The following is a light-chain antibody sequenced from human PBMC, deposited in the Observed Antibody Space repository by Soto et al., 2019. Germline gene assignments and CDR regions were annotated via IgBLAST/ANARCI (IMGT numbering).Light chain of an antibody. CDR1: SSDVSAYKS. CDR3: SSYTSSSTPVV. J-gene: IGLJ2*01. Sequence: QSALTQPASVSGSPGQSITISCTGTSSDVSAYKSVSWYQQHAGKAPKLIIYDVNKRPSGVSDRFSVSNSGNTASLTISGLQAEDEADYYCSSYTSSSTPVVFGGGTQLTVL. V-gene: IGLV2-14*03. CDR2: DVN.